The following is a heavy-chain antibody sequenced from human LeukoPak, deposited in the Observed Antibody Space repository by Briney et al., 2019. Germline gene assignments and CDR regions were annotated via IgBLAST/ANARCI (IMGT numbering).Heavy chain of an antibody. D-gene: IGHD3-3*01. CDR1: VFTFSSYE. V-gene: IGHV3-48*03. CDR2: ISSSGSTI. J-gene: IGHJ6*03. CDR3: ARVFYYYYMDV. Sequence: GGSLRLSCAASVFTFSSYEMNWVRQAPGKGLEWVSYISSSGSTIYYADSVKGRFTISRDNAKNSLYLQMNSLRAEDTAVYYCARVFYYYYMDVWGKGTTVTISS.